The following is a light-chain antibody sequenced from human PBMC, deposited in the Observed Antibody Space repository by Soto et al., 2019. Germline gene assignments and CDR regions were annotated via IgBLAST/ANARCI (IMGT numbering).Light chain of an antibody. CDR1: QSISSW. Sequence: DIQMTQSPSTLSASVGDRVTITCRASQSISSWLAWYQQKPGKAPKVLIYDASSLESGVPSRFSGSGSGTEFTLTISSLQPDDFATDYCQQYNSYSSFTFGQGTKLEIK. CDR2: DAS. CDR3: QQYNSYSSFT. J-gene: IGKJ2*01. V-gene: IGKV1-5*01.